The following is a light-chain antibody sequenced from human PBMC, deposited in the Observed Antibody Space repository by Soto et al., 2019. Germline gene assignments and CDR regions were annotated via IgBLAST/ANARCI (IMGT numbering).Light chain of an antibody. CDR2: AAS. Sequence: IQLTQSPSSLSASVGDSVTITCRASQGISRYLAWYQQKPGRAPQLLISAASTLQSGVPSRFSGSGSGTHSTLVISSLQPEDFATYYCQQLNTYPATFGVGTKVDIK. J-gene: IGKJ4*01. CDR3: QQLNTYPAT. V-gene: IGKV1-9*01. CDR1: QGISRY.